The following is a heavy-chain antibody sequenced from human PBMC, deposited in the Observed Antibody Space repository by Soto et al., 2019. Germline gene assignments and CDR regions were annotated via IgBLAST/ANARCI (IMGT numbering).Heavy chain of an antibody. CDR2: IYWDDGK. Sequence: ESGPTLVNPTQTLTLTCTLSGFSLNASGARVGWIRQPPGKDLECLALIYWDDGKRYSPSLKNRLTVTKDTLKNQVVLTMTNMDPADTGTYYCAHGEYSSDGWCFFDYWAQGTMVTVSS. CDR3: AHGEYSSDGWCFFDY. J-gene: IGHJ4*02. D-gene: IGHD5-18*01. V-gene: IGHV2-5*02. CDR1: GFSLNASGAR.